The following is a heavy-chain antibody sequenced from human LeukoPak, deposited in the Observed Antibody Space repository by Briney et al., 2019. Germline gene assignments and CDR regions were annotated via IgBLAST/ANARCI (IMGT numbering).Heavy chain of an antibody. D-gene: IGHD3-3*01. Sequence: GGSLRLTCVASGFTFGKYWMSWVRQAPGKGLEWVANIKLDGSEKNYVDSVKGRFTISRDNTKNSLYLQMNSLRAEDTAVFYCARDQYDTWSRRGNFDSWGQGTLVIVSS. CDR3: ARDQYDTWSRRGNFDS. CDR2: IKLDGSEK. V-gene: IGHV3-7*03. CDR1: GFTFGKYW. J-gene: IGHJ4*02.